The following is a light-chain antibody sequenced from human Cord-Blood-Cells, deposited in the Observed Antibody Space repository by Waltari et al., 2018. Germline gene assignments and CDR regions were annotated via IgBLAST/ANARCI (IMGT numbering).Light chain of an antibody. CDR2: EVS. J-gene: IGLJ1*01. Sequence: QSALTQPPSASGSPGQSVPISCTGTSSDVGGYNYVSWYQQHPGKAPKLMIYEVSQRPSGVPDRFSGSKSGNTASLTVSGLQAEDEADYYCSSYAGSNNYVFGTGTKVTVL. V-gene: IGLV2-8*01. CDR3: SSYAGSNNYV. CDR1: SSDVGGYNY.